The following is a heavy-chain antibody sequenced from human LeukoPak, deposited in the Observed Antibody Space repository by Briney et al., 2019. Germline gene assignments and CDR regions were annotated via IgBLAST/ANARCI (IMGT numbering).Heavy chain of an antibody. V-gene: IGHV4-34*01. Sequence: SETLSLTCAVYGGSFSGYYWSWIRQPPGKGLEWIGEINHSGSTNYNPSLKSRVTISVDTSKNQFSLKLSSVTAADTAVYYCARVPGRPDAFDIWGQGTMVTVSS. CDR1: GGSFSGYY. CDR3: ARVPGRPDAFDI. J-gene: IGHJ3*02. CDR2: INHSGST.